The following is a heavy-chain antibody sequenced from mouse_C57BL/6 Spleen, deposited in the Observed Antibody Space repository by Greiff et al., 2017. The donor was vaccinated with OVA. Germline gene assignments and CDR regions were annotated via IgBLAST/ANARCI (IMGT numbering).Heavy chain of an antibody. CDR2: ISSGGSYT. CDR3: ARHDGYFDV. Sequence: DVKLVESGGDLVKPGGSLKLSCAASGFTFSSYGMSWVRQTPDKRLEWVATISSGGSYTYYPDSVKGRFTISRDNAKNTLYLQMSSLKSEDTAMYYCARHDGYFDVWGTGTTVTVSS. CDR1: GFTFSSYG. V-gene: IGHV5-6*02. J-gene: IGHJ1*03.